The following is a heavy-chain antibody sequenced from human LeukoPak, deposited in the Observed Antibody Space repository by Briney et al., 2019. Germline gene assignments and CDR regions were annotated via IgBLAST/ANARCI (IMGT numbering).Heavy chain of an antibody. V-gene: IGHV1-2*02. CDR2: INPNSGGT. CDR3: ARGGDMIVVAQNAFDI. CDR1: GYTFTGYC. J-gene: IGHJ3*02. Sequence: ASVKVSCKASGYTFTGYCMHWVRQAPGQGLEWMGWINPNSGGTNYAQKFQGRVTMTRDTSISTAYMELSRLRSDDTAVYYCARGGDMIVVAQNAFDIWGQGTMVTVSS. D-gene: IGHD3-22*01.